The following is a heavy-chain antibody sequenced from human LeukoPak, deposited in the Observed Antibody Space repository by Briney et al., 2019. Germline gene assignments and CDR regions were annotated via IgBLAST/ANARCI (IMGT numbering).Heavy chain of an antibody. J-gene: IGHJ3*02. CDR2: MSYDGSNK. CDR3: ARAAGVVTPKAAFDI. Sequence: GGSLRLSCAASGFTFSSYAMHWVRQAPGKGLEWVAVMSYDGSNKYYADSVKGRFTISRDNSKNTLYLQMNSLRAEDTAVYYCARAAGVVTPKAAFDIWGQGTMVTVSS. CDR1: GFTFSSYA. D-gene: IGHD2-21*02. V-gene: IGHV3-30*04.